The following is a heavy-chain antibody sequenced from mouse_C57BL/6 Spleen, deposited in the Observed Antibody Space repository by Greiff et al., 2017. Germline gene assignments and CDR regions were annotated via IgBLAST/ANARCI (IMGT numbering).Heavy chain of an antibody. J-gene: IGHJ4*01. CDR2: ISDGGSYT. Sequence: EVKLVESGGGLVKPGGSLKLSCAASGFTFSSYAMSWVRQTPEKRLEWVATISDGGSYTYYPDNVKGRFTISRDTAKNNLYLQMSHLKSEDTAMYYCARIWADYYAMDYWGQGTSVTVSS. CDR3: ARIWADYYAMDY. CDR1: GFTFSSYA. D-gene: IGHD4-1*01. V-gene: IGHV5-4*03.